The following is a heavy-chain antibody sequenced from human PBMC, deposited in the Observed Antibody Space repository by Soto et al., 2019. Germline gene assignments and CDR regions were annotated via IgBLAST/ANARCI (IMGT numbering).Heavy chain of an antibody. CDR2: IYYSGST. CDR1: GGSISSYY. Sequence: PSETLSLTCTVSGGSISSYYWSWIRQPPGKRLEWIGYIYYSGSTNYNPSLKSRVTISVDTSKNQFSLKLSSVTAADTAVYYCAGYYDFWSGPNNYGMDVWGQGTTVTVSS. V-gene: IGHV4-59*01. D-gene: IGHD3-3*01. CDR3: AGYYDFWSGPNNYGMDV. J-gene: IGHJ6*02.